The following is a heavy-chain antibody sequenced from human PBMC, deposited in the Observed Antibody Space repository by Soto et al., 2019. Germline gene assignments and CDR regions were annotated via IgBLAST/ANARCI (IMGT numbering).Heavy chain of an antibody. D-gene: IGHD5-18*01. V-gene: IGHV3-48*02. J-gene: IGHJ5*02. CDR2: ISSSSSTI. CDR1: GFTFSSYS. CDR3: ARDHDSDTWIQLGT. Sequence: GGSLRLSCAASGFTFSSYSMNWVRQAPGKGLEWVSYISSSSSTIYYADSVKGRFTISRDKAKNSLYLQMNSLRDEDTAVYYCARDHDSDTWIQLGTWGQGTLVTVSS.